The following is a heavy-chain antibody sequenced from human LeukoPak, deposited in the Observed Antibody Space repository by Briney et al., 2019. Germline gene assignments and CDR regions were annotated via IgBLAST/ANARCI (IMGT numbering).Heavy chain of an antibody. V-gene: IGHV4-61*01. CDR3: ARVLYSSSPGNPYYYYYMDV. Sequence: PSETLSLTCTVSGGSISSGSYYWSWIRQPPGKGLEWIGYIYYSGSTNYNPSLKSRVTISVDTSKNQFSLKLSSVTAADTAVYYCARVLYSSSPGNPYYYYYMDVWGKGTTVTVSS. CDR1: GGSISSGSYY. CDR2: IYYSGST. D-gene: IGHD6-6*01. J-gene: IGHJ6*03.